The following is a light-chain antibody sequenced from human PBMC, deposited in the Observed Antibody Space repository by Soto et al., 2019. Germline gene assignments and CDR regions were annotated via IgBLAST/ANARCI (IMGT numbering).Light chain of an antibody. CDR1: SGHSSHA. CDR3: QTWGTGTHVV. Sequence: QPVLTQSPSASASLGASVKLTCTLSSGHSSHAIAWHQQQPEKGPRYLMKLNSDGSHSKGDGIPDRFSGSSSGAERYLTISSLQSEDEADYYCQTWGTGTHVVFGGGTKLTVL. J-gene: IGLJ2*01. CDR2: LNSDGSH. V-gene: IGLV4-69*01.